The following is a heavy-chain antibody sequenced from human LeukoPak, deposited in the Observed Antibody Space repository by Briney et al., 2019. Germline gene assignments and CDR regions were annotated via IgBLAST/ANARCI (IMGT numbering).Heavy chain of an antibody. V-gene: IGHV5-51*01. CDR2: IYPGDSDT. J-gene: IGHJ6*02. D-gene: IGHD2-2*01. CDR3: ARHPYCSSTSCYEDYYYGMDV. CDR1: GYSFTSYW. Sequence: PGESLKISCKGSGYSFTSYWIGWVRPMPGKGLEWMGIIYPGDSDTSYSPSFQGQVTISADKSISTAYLQWSSLKASDTAMYYCARHPYCSSTSCYEDYYYGMDVWGQGTTVTVSS.